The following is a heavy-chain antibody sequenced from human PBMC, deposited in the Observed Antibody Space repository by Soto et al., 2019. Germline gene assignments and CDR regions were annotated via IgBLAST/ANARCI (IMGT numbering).Heavy chain of an antibody. D-gene: IGHD2-2*01. CDR1: GGSIDNSHSF. Sequence: PSETLSLTCDVSGGSIDNSHSFWGWVSQPPGRGLEFLGSVYYSGGTYYNPSLKSRFTISRDNSKNTLYVQMNSLRAEDTALYYCARGPSSLTRFDYWGQGTLVTVSS. V-gene: IGHV4-39*01. CDR3: ARGPSSLTRFDY. CDR2: VYYSGGT. J-gene: IGHJ4*02.